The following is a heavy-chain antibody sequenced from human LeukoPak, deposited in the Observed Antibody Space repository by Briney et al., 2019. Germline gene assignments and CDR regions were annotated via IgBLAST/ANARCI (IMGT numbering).Heavy chain of an antibody. CDR2: ISSDGSTT. Sequence: TGGSLRLSCAASGFTFSSYWMHWVRQAPGKGLVWVSRISSDGSTTSYADPVKGRFTISRDNAKNTLYLQMSSLRAEDTAVYYCARRGGSYNDYWGQGTLVTVSS. CDR3: ARRGGSYNDY. D-gene: IGHD1-26*01. CDR1: GFTFSSYW. V-gene: IGHV3-74*01. J-gene: IGHJ4*02.